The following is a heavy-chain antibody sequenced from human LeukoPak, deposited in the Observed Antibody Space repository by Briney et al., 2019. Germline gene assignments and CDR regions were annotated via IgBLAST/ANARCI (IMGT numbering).Heavy chain of an antibody. CDR3: AAIVGAYDAFDI. D-gene: IGHD1-26*01. Sequence: GGSLRLSCAASGFTVSSNYMSWVRQAPGTGLELVSVIYSGGSTYYADSVKVRFTISRDNSKNTPYLQMNSLRAEDTAVDYWAAIVGAYDAFDIWGQGTMVTVSS. V-gene: IGHV3-53*01. CDR1: GFTVSSNY. CDR2: IYSGGST. J-gene: IGHJ3*02.